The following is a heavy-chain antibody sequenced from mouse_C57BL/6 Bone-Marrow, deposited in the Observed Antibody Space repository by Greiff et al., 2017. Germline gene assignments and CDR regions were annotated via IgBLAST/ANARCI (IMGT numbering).Heavy chain of an antibody. J-gene: IGHJ3*01. CDR2: IDPSDSYT. D-gene: IGHD2-5*01. CDR3: AREGASYYSNLAY. Sequence: VQLQQPGAELVKPGASVKLSCKASGYTFTSYWRQWVNQRPGQGLEWIGEIDPSDSYTNYNQKFKGKATLTVDTSSSTAYMQLSSLTSEDSAVYYCAREGASYYSNLAYWGQGTLVTVSA. V-gene: IGHV1-50*01. CDR1: GYTFTSYW.